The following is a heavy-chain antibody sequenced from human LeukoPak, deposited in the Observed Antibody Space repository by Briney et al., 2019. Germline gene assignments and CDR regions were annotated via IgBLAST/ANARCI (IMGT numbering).Heavy chain of an antibody. V-gene: IGHV1-2*02. CDR3: ARDPRPSYEDNWFDP. CDR1: GYTFTGYY. D-gene: IGHD5-12*01. Sequence: ASVKVSCKASGYTFTGYYMHWVRRAPGQGLEWMGWINPNSGGTNYAQKFQGRVTMTRDTSISTAYMELSRLRSDDTAVYYCARDPRPSYEDNWFDPWGQGTLVTVSS. CDR2: INPNSGGT. J-gene: IGHJ5*02.